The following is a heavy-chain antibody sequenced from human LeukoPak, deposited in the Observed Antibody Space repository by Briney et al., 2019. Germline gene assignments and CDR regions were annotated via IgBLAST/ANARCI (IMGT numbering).Heavy chain of an antibody. CDR2: IYYSGST. V-gene: IGHV4-61*05. CDR3: ARAAPSSGWYRGGDALDI. Sequence: SETLSLTCTVSGGSISSSSYYWGWIRQPPGKGLEWIGYIYYSGSTNYNPSLKSRVTISVDTSKNQFSLKLSSVTAADTAVYYCARAAPSSGWYRGGDALDIWGQGTMVTVSS. CDR1: GGSISSSSYY. D-gene: IGHD6-19*01. J-gene: IGHJ3*02.